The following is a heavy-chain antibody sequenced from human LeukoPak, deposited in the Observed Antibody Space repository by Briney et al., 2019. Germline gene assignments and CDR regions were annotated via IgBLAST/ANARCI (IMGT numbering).Heavy chain of an antibody. CDR1: GYTFTSYG. J-gene: IGHJ4*02. D-gene: IGHD1-26*01. Sequence: ASVKVSCKASGYTFTSYGISWVRQAPGQGLEWMGWTSAYNGNTNYAQKLQGRVTMTADTSTSTAYMELGSLRSDDTAVYYCARGGPSLKEWELLGYWGQGTLVTVSS. V-gene: IGHV1-18*01. CDR2: TSAYNGNT. CDR3: ARGGPSLKEWELLGY.